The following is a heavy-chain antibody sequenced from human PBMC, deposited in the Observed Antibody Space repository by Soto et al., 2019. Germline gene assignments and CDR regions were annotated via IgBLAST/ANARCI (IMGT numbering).Heavy chain of an antibody. CDR3: ARARGGYCSSWEWEVLAEFDY. Sequence: SGTLSLTCTVSGGSISSYYWSWIRQPPGKGLEWIGYIYYSGSTNYNPSLKSRVTISVDTSKNQFSLKLSSVTAADTAVYYCARARGGYCSSWEWEVLAEFDYWGQGTLVTVSS. CDR2: IYYSGST. J-gene: IGHJ4*02. D-gene: IGHD6-13*01. CDR1: GGSISSYY. V-gene: IGHV4-59*01.